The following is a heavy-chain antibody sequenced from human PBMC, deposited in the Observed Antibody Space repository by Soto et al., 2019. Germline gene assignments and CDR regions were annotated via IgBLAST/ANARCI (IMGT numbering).Heavy chain of an antibody. D-gene: IGHD6-19*01. CDR3: ARAGQWLVYYYYYYGMDV. CDR2: IYYSGST. CDR1: GGSISSSSYY. J-gene: IGHJ6*02. V-gene: IGHV4-39*01. Sequence: LSLTCTVSGGSISSSSYYWGWIRQPPGKGLEWVGSIYYSGSTYYNPSLKSRVTISVDTSKNQFSLKLSSVTAADTAVYYCARAGQWLVYYYYYYGMDVWGQGTTVTVSS.